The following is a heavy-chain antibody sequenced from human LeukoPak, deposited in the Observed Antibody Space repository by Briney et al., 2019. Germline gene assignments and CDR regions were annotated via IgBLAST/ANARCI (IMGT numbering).Heavy chain of an antibody. Sequence: PGGSLRLSCAASGFIFRSLGMSWVRQAPGKGLEWVSAINGGGRDTYYADSVKGRFTISRDNSKNTLYLQMNSLRAEDTAVYYCAKFKWTRPIADFDYWGQGTLVTVSS. CDR1: GFIFRSLG. J-gene: IGHJ4*02. CDR3: AKFKWTRPIADFDY. V-gene: IGHV3-23*01. CDR2: INGGGRDT. D-gene: IGHD6-13*01.